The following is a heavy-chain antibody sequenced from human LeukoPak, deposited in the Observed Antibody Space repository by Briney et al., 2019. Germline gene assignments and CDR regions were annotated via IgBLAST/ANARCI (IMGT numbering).Heavy chain of an antibody. CDR3: ARAGGLRWSFDY. Sequence: GGPLRLSCAASGFTVSSNYMSWVRQAPGKGLEWVSVIYSGGSTYYADSVKGRFTISRDNSKNTLYLQMNSLRAEDTAVYYCARAGGLRWSFDYWGQGTLVTVSS. D-gene: IGHD4-23*01. CDR1: GFTVSSNY. V-gene: IGHV3-53*01. J-gene: IGHJ4*02. CDR2: IYSGGST.